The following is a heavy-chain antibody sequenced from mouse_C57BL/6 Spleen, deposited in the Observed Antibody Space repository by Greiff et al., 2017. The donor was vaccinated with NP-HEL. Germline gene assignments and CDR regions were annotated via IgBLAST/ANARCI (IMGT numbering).Heavy chain of an antibody. J-gene: IGHJ4*01. CDR3: TRRYYSNFPMDY. V-gene: IGHV1-15*01. CDR1: GYTFTDYE. CDR2: IDPETGGT. Sequence: QVQLKESGAELVRPGASVTLSCKASGYTFTDYEMHWVKQTPVHGLEWIGAIDPETGGTAYNQKFKGKAILTADKSSSTAYMELRSLTSEDSAVYYCTRRYYSNFPMDYWGQGTSVTVSS. D-gene: IGHD2-5*01.